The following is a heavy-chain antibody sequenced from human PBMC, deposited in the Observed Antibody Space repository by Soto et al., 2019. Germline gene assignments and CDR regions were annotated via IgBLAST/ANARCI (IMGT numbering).Heavy chain of an antibody. CDR3: ARSPRTLSDYIWGSYPSGPLDY. CDR2: INPSGDST. V-gene: IGHV1-46*03. J-gene: IGHJ4*02. D-gene: IGHD3-16*02. CDR1: GYTFTSYY. Sequence: ASVKVSCKASGYTFTSYYMHWVRQAPGQGLEWMGIINPSGDSTSYAQKFQGRVTMTRDTSTSTVYMELSSLRSEDTAVYYCARSPRTLSDYIWGSYPSGPLDYWGQGTLVTVSS.